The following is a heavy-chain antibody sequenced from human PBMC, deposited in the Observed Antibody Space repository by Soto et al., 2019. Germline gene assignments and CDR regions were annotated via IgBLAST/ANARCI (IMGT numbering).Heavy chain of an antibody. CDR3: ARVAAAGENNYYYYGMDV. J-gene: IGHJ6*02. CDR2: IIPIFGTA. D-gene: IGHD6-13*01. Sequence: SVKVSCKASGGTFSSYAISWVRQAPGQGLEWMGGIIPIFGTANYAQKFQGRVTITADESTSTAYMELSSLRSEDTAVYYCARVAAAGENNYYYYGMDVWGQGTTVT. V-gene: IGHV1-69*13. CDR1: GGTFSSYA.